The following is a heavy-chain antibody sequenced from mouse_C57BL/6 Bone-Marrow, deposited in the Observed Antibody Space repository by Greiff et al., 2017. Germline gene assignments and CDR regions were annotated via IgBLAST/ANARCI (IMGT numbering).Heavy chain of an antibody. Sequence: EVQLQQSGTVLARPGASVKMSCKTSGYTFTSYWMHWVKQRPGQGLEWIGAIYPGNGDTSYNQKFKGKAKLTAVTSASTAYMELSSLTNEDSAVYYCTNHEYGSSFFDDWGQGTTLTVSS. J-gene: IGHJ2*01. CDR1: GYTFTSYW. D-gene: IGHD1-1*01. V-gene: IGHV1-5*01. CDR3: TNHEYGSSFFDD. CDR2: IYPGNGDT.